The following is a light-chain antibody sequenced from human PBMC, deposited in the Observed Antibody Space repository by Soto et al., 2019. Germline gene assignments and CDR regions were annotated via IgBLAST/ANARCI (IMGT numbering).Light chain of an antibody. CDR2: LEGSGSY. Sequence: QSVLTQSSSASASLGSXXKLTCTLSSGHSSYIIAWHQQQPGKAPRYLMKLEGSGSYNKGSGVPDRFSGSSSGADRYLTISNLQFEDEADYYCETWDSNTHVFGGGTKLTVL. V-gene: IGLV4-60*02. J-gene: IGLJ3*02. CDR3: ETWDSNTHV. CDR1: SGHSSYI.